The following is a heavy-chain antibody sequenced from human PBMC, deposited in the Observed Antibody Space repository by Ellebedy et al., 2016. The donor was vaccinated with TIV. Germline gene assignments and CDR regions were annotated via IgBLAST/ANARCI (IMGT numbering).Heavy chain of an antibody. J-gene: IGHJ2*01. CDR2: IYLGDSDT. V-gene: IGHV5-51*01. Sequence: GESLKISCEISGHNYNNYWVGWVRQKPGKGLEWMGIIYLGDSDTKYSPSFQGQVTMSADKSISTAYLQWRSLKAADSAIYYCARQSFSFGQLDLWGRGTLVTVSS. CDR1: GHNYNNYW. CDR3: ARQSFSFGQLDL. D-gene: IGHD5-18*01.